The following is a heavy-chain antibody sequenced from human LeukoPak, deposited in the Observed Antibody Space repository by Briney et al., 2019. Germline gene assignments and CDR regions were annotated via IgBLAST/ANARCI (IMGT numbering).Heavy chain of an antibody. CDR3: ARGSGWSISY. V-gene: IGHV1-2*06. J-gene: IGHJ4*02. CDR2: INPNSGGT. Sequence: ASVKVSCKASGYTFTGYYMHWVRRAPGQGLEWMGRINPNSGGTNYAQKFQGRVTMTRNTSISTAYMELSSLRSEDTAVYYCARGSGWSISYWGQGTLVTVSS. CDR1: GYTFTGYY. D-gene: IGHD6-19*01.